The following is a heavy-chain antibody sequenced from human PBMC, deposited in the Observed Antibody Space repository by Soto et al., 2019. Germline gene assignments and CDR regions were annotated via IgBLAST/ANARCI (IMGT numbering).Heavy chain of an antibody. Sequence: GGSLRLSCAASGFTFSSYAMSWVRQAPGKGLEWVSAISGSGGSTYYADSVKGRFTISRDNSKNTLYLQMNSLRAEDTAVYYCAKDLPDPYSYGRAPYYYYMDVWGKGTTVTVSS. J-gene: IGHJ6*03. CDR1: GFTFSSYA. CDR2: ISGSGGST. CDR3: AKDLPDPYSYGRAPYYYYMDV. V-gene: IGHV3-23*01. D-gene: IGHD5-18*01.